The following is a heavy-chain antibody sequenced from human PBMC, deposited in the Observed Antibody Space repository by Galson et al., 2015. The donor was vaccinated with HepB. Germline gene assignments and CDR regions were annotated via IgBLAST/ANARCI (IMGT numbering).Heavy chain of an antibody. V-gene: IGHV3-30*04. CDR3: ARVGELLVDY. J-gene: IGHJ4*02. D-gene: IGHD1-26*01. Sequence: SLRLSCAASGFTFSSYTMHWVRQAPGKGLEWVAVISYDGSNKYADSVKGRFTISRDNSKNTLYLQMNSLRAEDTAVYYCARVGELLVDYWGQGTLVTVSS. CDR2: ISYDGSNK. CDR1: GFTFSSYT.